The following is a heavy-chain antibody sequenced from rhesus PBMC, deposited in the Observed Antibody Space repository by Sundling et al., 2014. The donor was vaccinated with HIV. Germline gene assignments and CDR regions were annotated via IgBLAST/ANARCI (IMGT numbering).Heavy chain of an antibody. CDR1: GVSFTDHF. V-gene: IGHV4-165*01. Sequence: QVHLQESGPGLVKPSETLSLTCAVSGVSFTDHFWAWIRQPPGRDWSGLPLLVAVVTLPTTAPPSGGGVTISTDRSKNKFSLKLNSVTAADTAIYYCAREGEAQTANLYNYFDVWGPGVLVTVSS. J-gene: IGHJ5-1*01. D-gene: IGHD5-36*01. CDR3: AREGEAQTANLYNYFDV. CDR2: LVAVVTLP.